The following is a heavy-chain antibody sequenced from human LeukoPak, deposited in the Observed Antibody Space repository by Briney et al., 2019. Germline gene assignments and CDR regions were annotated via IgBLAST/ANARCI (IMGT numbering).Heavy chain of an antibody. D-gene: IGHD4-17*01. CDR2: IFHSGST. J-gene: IGHJ5*02. V-gene: IGHV4-38-2*02. Sequence: PSETLSLTCSVSGYSISSGYYWGWIRQPPGKGLEWIGTIFHSGSTYYNPSLKSRVTISVDTSKNQFSLKLNSVTAADTAVYYCAREDYGKWFDPWGQGTLVTVSS. CDR3: AREDYGKWFDP. CDR1: GYSISSGYY.